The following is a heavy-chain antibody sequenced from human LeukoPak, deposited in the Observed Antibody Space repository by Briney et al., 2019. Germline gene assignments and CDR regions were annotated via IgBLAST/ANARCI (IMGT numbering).Heavy chain of an antibody. CDR2: ISTSGST. V-gene: IGHV4-4*07. CDR3: AREGGSYRFLYN. Sequence: KPSETLSLTCTVSGDSISGYYWSWIRQPAGKGLEWIGCISTSGSTNYNPSLKSRVTMTVDTSKNQVSLNLTSVTAADTAVYYCAREGGSYRFLYNWGQGTLVTVSS. CDR1: GDSISGYY. D-gene: IGHD1-26*01. J-gene: IGHJ4*02.